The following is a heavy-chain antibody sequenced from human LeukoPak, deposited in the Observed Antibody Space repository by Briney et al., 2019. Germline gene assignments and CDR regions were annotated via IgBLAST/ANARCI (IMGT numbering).Heavy chain of an antibody. Sequence: GASVKVSCKASGYTFSSGYYLHWVRQAPGQGLEWMGWINPNNGDTNYVQKFQGRVTMTRDTSISTAYMVLSRLRSDDAAVYFCARGAYYNFWSGFYYSPHFDYWGQGTLVTVSS. CDR3: ARGAYYNFWSGFYYSPHFDY. CDR1: GYTFSSGYY. J-gene: IGHJ4*02. D-gene: IGHD3-3*01. V-gene: IGHV1-2*02. CDR2: INPNNGDT.